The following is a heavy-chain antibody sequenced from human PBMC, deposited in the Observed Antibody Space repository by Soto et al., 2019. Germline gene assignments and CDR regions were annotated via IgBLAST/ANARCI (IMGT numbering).Heavy chain of an antibody. CDR1: GGTFSSYA. CDR3: ASRVADRYYYYYGMDV. D-gene: IGHD2-15*01. V-gene: IGHV1-69*01. J-gene: IGHJ6*02. Sequence: SVKFSCKASGGTFSSYAISWVRQAPGQGLEWVGGIIPIFGTANYAQKFQGRVTITADESTSTAYMELSSLRSEDTAVYYCASRVADRYYYYYGMDVWGQGTTVTVSS. CDR2: IIPIFGTA.